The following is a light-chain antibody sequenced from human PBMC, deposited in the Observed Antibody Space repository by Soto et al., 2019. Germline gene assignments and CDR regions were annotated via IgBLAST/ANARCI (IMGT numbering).Light chain of an antibody. J-gene: IGKJ5*01. Sequence: DIVLTQSPATLSLSPGERATLSCRASQTITTELAWYQQKPGQPPRLLIYDASNRATGIPARFTGSGSGTDFNLTISTLEPEDFAVYYCQQRQYWPPITFGQGTRLENK. CDR1: QTITTE. CDR3: QQRQYWPPIT. CDR2: DAS. V-gene: IGKV3-11*01.